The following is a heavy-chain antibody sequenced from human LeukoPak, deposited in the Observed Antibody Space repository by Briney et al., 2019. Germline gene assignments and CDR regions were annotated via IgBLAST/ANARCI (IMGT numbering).Heavy chain of an antibody. CDR3: ASYVT. V-gene: IGHV4-39*01. J-gene: IGHJ5*02. CDR2: IYYSGTT. D-gene: IGHD3-16*01. CDR1: GGSVSRSDYS. Sequence: SETLSLTCAVSGGSVSRSDYSWDWVRQPPGKGLEWIGAIYYSGTTHYNPSLESRVTIFVDTSKNRFSLKLRSVTAADTAMYYCASYVTWGRGTLVTVSS.